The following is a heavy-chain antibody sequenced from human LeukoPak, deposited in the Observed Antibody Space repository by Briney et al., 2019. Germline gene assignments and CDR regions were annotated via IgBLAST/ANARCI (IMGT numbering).Heavy chain of an antibody. D-gene: IGHD3-10*01. CDR2: INHRGST. CDR3: ARRKAYGSGSYYNANPFDY. Sequence: PSETLSLTCAVYGGSFSGYYWTWIRQSPGEGLEWIGEINHRGSTNYNPSLKSRVTISVDTSKNQFSLKLSSVTAADTAVYYCARRKAYGSGSYYNANPFDYWGQGTLVTVSS. CDR1: GGSFSGYY. V-gene: IGHV4-34*01. J-gene: IGHJ4*02.